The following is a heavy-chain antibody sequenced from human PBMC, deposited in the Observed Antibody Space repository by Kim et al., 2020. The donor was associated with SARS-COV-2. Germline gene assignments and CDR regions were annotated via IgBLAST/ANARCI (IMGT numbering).Heavy chain of an antibody. CDR2: IVPMFGSP. CDR3: ARLSFAEVLYSFLSNYNLDV. J-gene: IGHJ6*02. V-gene: IGHV1-69*04. D-gene: IGHD3-10*02. Sequence: SVKVSCKASGDPNSGTYNVYAITWVRRAPGQGLEWMGSIVPMFGSPNSAEKFRDRLTITADMSAKTSSMELRSLRYEDTAVYYCARLSFAEVLYSFLSNYNLDVWGQGTTVTVSS. CDR1: GDPNSGTYNVYA.